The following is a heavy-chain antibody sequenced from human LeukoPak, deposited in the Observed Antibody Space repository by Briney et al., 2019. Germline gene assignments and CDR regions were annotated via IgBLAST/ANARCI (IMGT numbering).Heavy chain of an antibody. CDR1: GGSISSYY. J-gene: IGHJ5*02. Sequence: SVTLSLTCTVSGGSISSYYWSWIRQPPGKGLEWIGYIYYSGSTNYNPSLKSRVTISVDTSKNQFSLKLSSVTAADTAVYYCARREIQLWSGNWFDPWGQGTLVTVSS. V-gene: IGHV4-59*08. D-gene: IGHD5-18*01. CDR3: ARREIQLWSGNWFDP. CDR2: IYYSGST.